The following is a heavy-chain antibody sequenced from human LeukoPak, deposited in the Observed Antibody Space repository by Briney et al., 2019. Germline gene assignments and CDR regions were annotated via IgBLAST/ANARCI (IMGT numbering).Heavy chain of an antibody. Sequence: GGSLRLSCATSGFNFDRYTIHWVRQAPGKGLEWVSLAGWAGGTTYYSDSVRGRFTISRDSGKNSVYLQMNSLTTDDTDFYFCAKELDTMFFDYWGQGALVTVSS. CDR3: AKELDTMFFDY. V-gene: IGHV3-43*01. CDR1: GFNFDRYT. J-gene: IGHJ4*02. D-gene: IGHD5-18*01. CDR2: AGWAGGTT.